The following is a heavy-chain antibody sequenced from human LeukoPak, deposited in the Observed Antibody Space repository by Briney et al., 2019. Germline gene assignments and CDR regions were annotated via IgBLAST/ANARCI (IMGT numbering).Heavy chain of an antibody. CDR3: ARKLFGSGSYYLDY. Sequence: GGSLRLSCAASGFTFSSYAMSWVRQAPGKGLEWVSAISGSGGSTYYADSVKGRFTISRDNAKKSLYLQMNSLRAEDTAVYYCARKLFGSGSYYLDYWGQGTLVTVSS. D-gene: IGHD3-10*01. CDR2: ISGSGGST. V-gene: IGHV3-23*01. CDR1: GFTFSSYA. J-gene: IGHJ4*02.